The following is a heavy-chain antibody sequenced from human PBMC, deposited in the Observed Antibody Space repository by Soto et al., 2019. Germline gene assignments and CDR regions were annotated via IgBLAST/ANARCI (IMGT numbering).Heavy chain of an antibody. D-gene: IGHD1-7*01. CDR2: IYYSGST. Sequence: PSETLSLTCTVSGGSISSYYWSWIRQPPGKGLEWIGYIYYSGSTNYNPSLKSRVSLSVDTSKNQFSLKLSSVTAADTAVYYCARHERTGTTVGPFDPWGQGTLVTVSS. V-gene: IGHV4-59*12. J-gene: IGHJ5*02. CDR1: GGSISSYY. CDR3: ARHERTGTTVGPFDP.